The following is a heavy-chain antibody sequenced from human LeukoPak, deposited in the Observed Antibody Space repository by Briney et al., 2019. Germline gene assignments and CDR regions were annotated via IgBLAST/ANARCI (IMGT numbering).Heavy chain of an antibody. CDR1: GVTVSSHY. CDR2: IYIDGSK. V-gene: IGHV3-66*02. Sequence: GGSLRLSCAASGVTVSSHYMTWVRQAPGKGLEWVSVIYIDGSKYYADSVKGRFTISRDRSKNTLYLQLNSLRPEDTAVYYCARLPSYWGQGTLVTVSS. J-gene: IGHJ4*02. CDR3: ARLPSY.